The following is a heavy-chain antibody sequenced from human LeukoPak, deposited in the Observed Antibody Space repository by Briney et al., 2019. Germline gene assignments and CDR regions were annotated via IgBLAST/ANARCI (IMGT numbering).Heavy chain of an antibody. Sequence: PSETLSLTCTVSGGSISSYYWSWIRQPPGKGLEWIGYIYYSGSTNYNPSLKSRVTISVDTSKNQFSLKLSSVTAADTAVYYCARGDGSGSYYTVYYFDYWGQGTLVTVSS. CDR1: GGSISSYY. CDR2: IYYSGST. D-gene: IGHD3-10*01. J-gene: IGHJ4*02. V-gene: IGHV4-59*01. CDR3: ARGDGSGSYYTVYYFDY.